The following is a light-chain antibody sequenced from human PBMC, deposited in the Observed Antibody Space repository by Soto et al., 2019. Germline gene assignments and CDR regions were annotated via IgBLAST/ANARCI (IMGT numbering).Light chain of an antibody. J-gene: IGLJ1*01. CDR3: LSYTTGSSYV. CDR1: SRDVGAYNR. CDR2: EVS. V-gene: IGLV2-14*01. Sequence: QSVLTQPASVSGSPGQSITIACTGTSRDVGAYNRVSWYQQHSGKAPKLMIYEVSNRPSRVSNRFTGSKSGNTASLTISGPPAEDEADYYCLSYTTGSSYVFGTGTKLAVL.